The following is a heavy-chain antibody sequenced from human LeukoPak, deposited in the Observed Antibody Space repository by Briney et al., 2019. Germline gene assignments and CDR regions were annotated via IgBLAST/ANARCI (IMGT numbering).Heavy chain of an antibody. J-gene: IGHJ3*02. CDR1: GGSISSSY. CDR2: IHYSGNK. D-gene: IGHD3-22*01. Sequence: SETLSLTRTVSGGSISSSYWSWIRQPPGKGLEWIGYIHYSGNKNYTPTLRNRLTMSVDTSKNQFSLKLSSVTAADTAVYYCVRGYYDSSGSSNTFDIWGQGTMVTVSS. CDR3: VRGYYDSSGSSNTFDI. V-gene: IGHV4-59*01.